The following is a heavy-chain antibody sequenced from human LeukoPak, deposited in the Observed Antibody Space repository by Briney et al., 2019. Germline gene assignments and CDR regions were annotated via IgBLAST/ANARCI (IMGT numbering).Heavy chain of an antibody. V-gene: IGHV3-21*01. D-gene: IGHD3-22*01. J-gene: IGHJ3*02. CDR2: VSSSGTYI. Sequence: KSGGSLRLSCAASGFTFSSYSMNWVRQAPGKGLEWVSSVSSSGTYIYYADSLKGRFTVSRDNAKNSLYLQMNSLRAEDTAVYYCARDRYYDSSGYYQPDAFDIWGQGTMVTVSS. CDR1: GFTFSSYS. CDR3: ARDRYYDSSGYYQPDAFDI.